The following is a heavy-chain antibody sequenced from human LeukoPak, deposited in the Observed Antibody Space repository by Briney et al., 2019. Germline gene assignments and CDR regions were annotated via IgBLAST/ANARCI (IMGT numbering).Heavy chain of an antibody. CDR3: ATDLDYGGYSHFDF. CDR2: IKSDGSST. J-gene: IGHJ4*02. V-gene: IGHV3-74*01. CDR1: GCTFSSYW. D-gene: IGHD4-23*01. Sequence: SGGSLTLSCAASGCTFSSYWMHWVRQAPGKGLVWVSHIKSDGSSTRYADSVKGRFTISRDNAKNTLWLQMNSLRAEDTAVYYCATDLDYGGYSHFDFWGQGTLVTVSS.